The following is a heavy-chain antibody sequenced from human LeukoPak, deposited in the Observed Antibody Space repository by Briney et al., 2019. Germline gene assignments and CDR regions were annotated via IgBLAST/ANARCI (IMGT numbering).Heavy chain of an antibody. CDR2: IYYVGST. V-gene: IGHV4-39*01. CDR1: GGSISSTSYY. CDR3: ARLKTDFWSGFDI. D-gene: IGHD3-3*01. J-gene: IGHJ3*02. Sequence: SETLSLTCSVSGGSISSTSYYWGWIRQPPGKGLEWIANIYYVGSTHYNPSLESRVIISVDTAKNQFSLNLSSVTAADTALYYCARLKTDFWSGFDIWGQGTMVTVSS.